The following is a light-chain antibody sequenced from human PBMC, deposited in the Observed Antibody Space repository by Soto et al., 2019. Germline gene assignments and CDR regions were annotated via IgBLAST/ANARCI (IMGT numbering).Light chain of an antibody. Sequence: DIVMTQSPDSLAVSLGERATINCKSSQSVLYSSNNKNYLAWYQQKPGQPPKLLIYWASTRESGVPDRFSGRGSGTDFTLTISSLQAEDVAVYYCQQYYSNPQAFGQGTKVEIK. V-gene: IGKV4-1*01. J-gene: IGKJ1*01. CDR2: WAS. CDR3: QQYYSNPQA. CDR1: QSVLYSSNNKNY.